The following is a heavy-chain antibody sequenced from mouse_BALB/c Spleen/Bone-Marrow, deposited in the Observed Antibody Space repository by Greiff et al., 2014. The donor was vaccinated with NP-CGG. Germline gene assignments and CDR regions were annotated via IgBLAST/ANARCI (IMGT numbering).Heavy chain of an antibody. J-gene: IGHJ3*01. CDR1: GVDFSRYW. CDR3: ARNGYYGWIAY. CDR2: INPDSGTI. Sequence: GVDFSRYWMTWVRQAPGKGLEWIGEINPDSGTINYTPSLKDKFIISRNNAKNTLYLQMSKVRSEDTALYYCARNGYYGWIAYWGQGTLVTVSA. V-gene: IGHV4-1*02. D-gene: IGHD2-3*01.